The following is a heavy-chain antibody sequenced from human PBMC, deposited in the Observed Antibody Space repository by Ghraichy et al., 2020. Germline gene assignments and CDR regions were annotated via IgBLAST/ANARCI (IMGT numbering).Heavy chain of an antibody. CDR2: ISSSSSYI. D-gene: IGHD1-26*01. CDR1: GFTFSSYS. V-gene: IGHV3-21*01. J-gene: IGHJ4*02. Sequence: GGSLRLSCAASGFTFSSYSMNWVRQAPGKGLEWVSSISSSSSYIYYADSVKGRFTISRDNAKNSLYLQMNSLRAEDTAVYYCARGAYSGSYHGPLYYFDYWGQGTLVTVSS. CDR3: ARGAYSGSYHGPLYYFDY.